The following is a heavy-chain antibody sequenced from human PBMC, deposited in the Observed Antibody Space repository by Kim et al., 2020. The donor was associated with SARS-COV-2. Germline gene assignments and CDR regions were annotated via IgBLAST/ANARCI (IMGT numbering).Heavy chain of an antibody. CDR2: IYPGDSDT. CDR3: ARGSHPGNYYANAFDI. V-gene: IGHV5-51*01. CDR1: GYSFTSYW. Sequence: GESLKISCKGSGYSFTSYWIGWVRQMPGKGLEWMGIIYPGDSDTRYSPSFQGQVTISADKSISTAYLQWSSLKASDTAMYYCARGSHPGNYYANAFDIWGQGTMVTVSS. J-gene: IGHJ3*02. D-gene: IGHD3-10*01.